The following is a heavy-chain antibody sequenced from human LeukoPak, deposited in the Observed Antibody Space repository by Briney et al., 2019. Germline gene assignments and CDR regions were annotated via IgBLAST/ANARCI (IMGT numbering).Heavy chain of an antibody. J-gene: IGHJ4*02. D-gene: IGHD3-16*01. V-gene: IGHV3-48*04. CDR2: IGGDGIA. CDR1: GFTFSSSA. Sequence: QPGGSLRLSCAASGFTFSSSAMSWVRQVPGKGLEWISYIGGDGIAFYADSVKGRFTASKDDARKSMYLQVNSLRVEDTAVYYCAKDRANWAIDDWGQGTQVTVSS. CDR3: AKDRANWAIDD.